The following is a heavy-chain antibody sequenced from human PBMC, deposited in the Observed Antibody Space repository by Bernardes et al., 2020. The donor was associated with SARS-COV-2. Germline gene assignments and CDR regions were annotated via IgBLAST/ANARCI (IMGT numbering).Heavy chain of an antibody. V-gene: IGHV3-23*01. CDR3: AKQAIAPAGYYYYIDV. Sequence: GGSLRLSCAASGFTFNNYAMSWVRQAPGKGLEWVSVISGSGGSTFYADSVKGRFTISRDNSKNTLYLQMNSLRAEDTAVYYCAKQAIAPAGYYYYIDVWGNGTTVTVSS. CDR2: ISGSGGST. J-gene: IGHJ6*03. CDR1: GFTFNNYA. D-gene: IGHD6-13*01.